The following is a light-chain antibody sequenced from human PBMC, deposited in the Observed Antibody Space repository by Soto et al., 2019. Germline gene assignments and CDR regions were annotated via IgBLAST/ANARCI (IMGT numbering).Light chain of an antibody. CDR2: AAS. J-gene: IGKJ4*01. Sequence: DIQMTQSPSSLSASVGDRVTITCRTSHSISTYLNWYQQKPGKAPKLLITAASSLQSGVPSRFSVRGSGTDFALTISSLQPEDFATYYCQQSYSTPPTFGGGTKVDIK. V-gene: IGKV1-39*01. CDR3: QQSYSTPPT. CDR1: HSISTY.